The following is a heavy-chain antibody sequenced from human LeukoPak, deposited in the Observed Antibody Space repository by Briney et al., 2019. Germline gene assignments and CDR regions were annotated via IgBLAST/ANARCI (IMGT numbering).Heavy chain of an antibody. V-gene: IGHV4-34*01. J-gene: IGHJ5*02. CDR2: INHSGST. CDR3: ARGRYDFWSGSIYHNWFDP. Sequence: SETLSLTCTVSGASINSIRSGGYYWSWIRQPPGKGLEWIGEINHSGSTNYNPSLKSRVTISVDTSKNQFSLKLSSVTAADTAVYYCARGRYDFWSGSIYHNWFDPWGQGTLVTVSS. CDR1: GASINSIRSGGYY. D-gene: IGHD3-3*01.